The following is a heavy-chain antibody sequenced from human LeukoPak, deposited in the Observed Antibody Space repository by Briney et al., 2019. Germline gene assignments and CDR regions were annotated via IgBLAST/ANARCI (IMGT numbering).Heavy chain of an antibody. D-gene: IGHD4-23*01. J-gene: IGHJ4*02. CDR2: IFPGDSDT. V-gene: IGHV5-51*01. Sequence: GESLKISCKGSGYSFTSYWIGWVRQMPGKGLEWMGIIFPGDSDTRYSPSFQGQVTISADKSINTAYLQWSSLKASDTAMYYCARAQTTHYGGNREFDYWGQGTLVTVSS. CDR3: ARAQTTHYGGNREFDY. CDR1: GYSFTSYW.